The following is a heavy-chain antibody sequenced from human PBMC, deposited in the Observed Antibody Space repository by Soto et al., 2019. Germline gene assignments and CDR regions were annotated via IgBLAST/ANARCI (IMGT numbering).Heavy chain of an antibody. J-gene: IGHJ1*01. CDR3: AKDRTVPHREYFQH. D-gene: IGHD4-17*01. CDR2: ISGSGGST. Sequence: HPGGSLRLSCAASGFTFSSYALSWVRQAPGKGLEWVSAISGSGGSTYYADSVKGRFTISRDNSKNTLYLQMNSLRAEDMAVYYCAKDRTVPHREYFQHWGQGTLVTVSS. CDR1: GFTFSSYA. V-gene: IGHV3-23*01.